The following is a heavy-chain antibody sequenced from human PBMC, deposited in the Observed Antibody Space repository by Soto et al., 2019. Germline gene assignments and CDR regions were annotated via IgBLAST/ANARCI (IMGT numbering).Heavy chain of an antibody. V-gene: IGHV1-69*06. D-gene: IGHD3-22*01. CDR2: IIPIFGTA. CDR1: GGTFSSYA. CDR3: ARDSQYYYDSSGYYPHWYFDL. Sequence: QVQLVQAGAEVKKPGSSVKVSCKASGGTFSSYAISWVRQAPGQGLEWMGGIIPIFGTANYAQKFQGRVTSTADKATSTAYMELSSLRSEYTAVYYCARDSQYYYDSSGYYPHWYFDLWGRGTLVTVSS. J-gene: IGHJ2*01.